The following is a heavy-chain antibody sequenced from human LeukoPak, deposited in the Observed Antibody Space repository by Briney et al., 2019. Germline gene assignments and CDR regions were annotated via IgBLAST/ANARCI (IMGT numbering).Heavy chain of an antibody. V-gene: IGHV1-69*05. CDR1: GGTFSSYA. J-gene: IGHJ4*02. CDR3: ARTRIGYGDYIDY. Sequence: SVKVSCKASGGTFSSYAISRVRQAPGQGLEWMGRIIPIFGTANYPQKFQGRVTITTDESTSTAYMELSSLRSEDTAVYYCARTRIGYGDYIDYWGQGTLVTVSS. CDR2: IIPIFGTA. D-gene: IGHD4-17*01.